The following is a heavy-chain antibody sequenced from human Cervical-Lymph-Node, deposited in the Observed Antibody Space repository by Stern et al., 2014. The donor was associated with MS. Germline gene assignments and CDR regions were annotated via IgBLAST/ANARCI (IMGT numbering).Heavy chain of an antibody. CDR2: INEDGRIT. Sequence: EVPLVESGGGLVQPGGSLRLSCAASGFTFSTYWMHWVRQAPGQGLVWVSRINEDGRITNYADSVKGRFTISRDNAKNTLYLQMTGLRAEDTAVYYCARDLAGRDDFWGQGTLVTVS. V-gene: IGHV3-74*01. CDR3: ARDLAGRDDF. CDR1: GFTFSTYW. J-gene: IGHJ4*02.